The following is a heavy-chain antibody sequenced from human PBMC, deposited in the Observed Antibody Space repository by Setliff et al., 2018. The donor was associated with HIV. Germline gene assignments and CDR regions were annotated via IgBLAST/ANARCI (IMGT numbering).Heavy chain of an antibody. D-gene: IGHD2-15*01. V-gene: IGHV3-66*02. J-gene: IGHJ4*02. CDR2: IYGGGST. CDR1: GFNVRNNY. CDR3: ARESFGGSTWALGDS. Sequence: GESLKISCAASGFNVRNNYMSWVRQAPGKGLEWVSAIYGGGSTYYADSVKGRFTISRDSSENTLYLQMNSLRVEDTGVYFCARESFGGSTWALGDSWGQGALVTVSS.